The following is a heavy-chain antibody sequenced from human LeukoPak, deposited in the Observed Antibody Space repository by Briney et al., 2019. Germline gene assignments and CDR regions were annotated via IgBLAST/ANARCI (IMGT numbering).Heavy chain of an antibody. Sequence: PGGSLRLSCAASGFTFTTYGMHWVRQAPAKGLEWVAFIYYDGSNIYYADYVKGRFTISRDISKNTLYLQMDSLRAEDTAIYYCARDWKTNSFDYWGQGTLVTVSS. CDR2: IYYDGSNI. D-gene: IGHD1-1*01. CDR1: GFTFTTYG. J-gene: IGHJ4*02. V-gene: IGHV3-33*01. CDR3: ARDWKTNSFDY.